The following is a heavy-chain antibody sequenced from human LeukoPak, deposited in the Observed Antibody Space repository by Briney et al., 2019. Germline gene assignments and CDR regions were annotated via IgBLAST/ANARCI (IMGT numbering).Heavy chain of an antibody. CDR2: IIHSGGT. Sequence: SETLSLTCAVYGGSFSGYYWSWLRQPPGKGLEWIGEIIHSGGTNYNPSLKSRVTISVDTSKNQFSLKLRSVTAADTAVYYCARVGGEIVVVPDAKRPAPYFDYWGQGTLVTVSS. CDR1: GGSFSGYY. J-gene: IGHJ4*02. D-gene: IGHD2-2*01. V-gene: IGHV4-34*12. CDR3: ARVGGEIVVVPDAKRPAPYFDY.